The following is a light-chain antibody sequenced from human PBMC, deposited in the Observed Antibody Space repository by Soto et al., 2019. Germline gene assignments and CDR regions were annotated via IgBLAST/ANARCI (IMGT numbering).Light chain of an antibody. J-gene: IGLJ1*01. V-gene: IGLV2-14*01. CDR2: DVS. CDR3: SSYTSSSTPFV. Sequence: QSVLTQPASVSGSPGQSITISCTGTSSDVGVYNYVSWYQQHPGKAPKLMIYDVSNRPSGVSNRFSGSKSGNTASLTISGLQAEDEADYYCSSYTSSSTPFVFGTG. CDR1: SSDVGVYNY.